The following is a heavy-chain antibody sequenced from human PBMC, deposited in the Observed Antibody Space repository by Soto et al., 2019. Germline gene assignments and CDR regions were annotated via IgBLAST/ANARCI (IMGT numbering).Heavy chain of an antibody. V-gene: IGHV1-18*01. CDR2: ISAYNGNT. CDR3: ARDKAYSGSYYIHYYYGMDV. Sequence: QVQLVQSGAEVKKPGASVKVSCKASGYTFTSYGISWVRQAPGQGLEWMGWISAYNGNTNYAQKLQGRVTMTTDTSTSTAYMELRSLRSDDTAAYYCARDKAYSGSYYIHYYYGMDVWGQGTTVTVSS. D-gene: IGHD1-26*01. J-gene: IGHJ6*02. CDR1: GYTFTSYG.